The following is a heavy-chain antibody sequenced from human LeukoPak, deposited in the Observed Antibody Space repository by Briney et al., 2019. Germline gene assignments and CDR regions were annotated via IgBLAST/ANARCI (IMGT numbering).Heavy chain of an antibody. J-gene: IGHJ4*02. CDR2: IFTSGST. D-gene: IGHD5-18*01. CDR3: ARGLSSGSS. CDR1: GGSISSGSYY. Sequence: SETLSLTCTVSGGSISSGSYYWSWIRQPAGKGLEWIGRIFTSGSTNYNPSLKSRVTISLDSSKNQLSLDLRSVTAADTAVYYCARGLSSGSSWGRGTLVTVSS. V-gene: IGHV4-61*02.